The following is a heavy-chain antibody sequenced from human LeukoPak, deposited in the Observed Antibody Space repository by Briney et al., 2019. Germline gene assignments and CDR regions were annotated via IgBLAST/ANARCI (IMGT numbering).Heavy chain of an antibody. Sequence: ASVKVSCKASGGTFSSYAISWVRQAPGQGLEWVGGIIPIFGTANYAQKFQGRVTITADKSTSTAYMELSSLRSEDTAVYYCASSSGWNYYYYMDVWGKGTTVTVSS. D-gene: IGHD6-19*01. CDR3: ASSSGWNYYYYMDV. J-gene: IGHJ6*03. V-gene: IGHV1-69*06. CDR2: IIPIFGTA. CDR1: GGTFSSYA.